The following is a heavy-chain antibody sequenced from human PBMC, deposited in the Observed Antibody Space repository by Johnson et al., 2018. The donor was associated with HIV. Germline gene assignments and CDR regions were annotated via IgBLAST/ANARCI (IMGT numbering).Heavy chain of an antibody. V-gene: IGHV3-13*01. J-gene: IGHJ3*02. CDR2: LALAVVT. D-gene: IGHD2-15*01. CDR1: GFTCSSYD. Sequence: VQLVESGGGFKQPGGSLRLSRAASGFTCSSYDMPWVRQTPGKSSERVSTLALAVVTHYPCPVKRRITASREDAKNSLYLQLTSMRAGYTALYYCARAVCRGGRCYYHDAFDIWGQGTMVTVSS. CDR3: ARAVCRGGRCYYHDAFDI.